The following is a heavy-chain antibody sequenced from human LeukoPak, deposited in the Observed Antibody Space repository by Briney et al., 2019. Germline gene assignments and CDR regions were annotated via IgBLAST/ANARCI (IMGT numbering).Heavy chain of an antibody. D-gene: IGHD6-19*01. CDR3: AKDDQQWLVGIFDY. J-gene: IGHJ4*02. Sequence: PGGSLRLSCAASGFTFSTYGMHWVRQAPGKGLEWVAVISYDGGNKYYADSVKGRFTISRDNSKNTLYLQMNSLRAEDTAVYYCAKDDQQWLVGIFDYWGQGTLVTVSS. CDR2: ISYDGGNK. V-gene: IGHV3-30*18. CDR1: GFTFSTYG.